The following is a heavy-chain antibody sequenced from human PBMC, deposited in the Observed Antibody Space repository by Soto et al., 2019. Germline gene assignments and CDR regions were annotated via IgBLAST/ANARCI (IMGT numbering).Heavy chain of an antibody. CDR1: GDSVSSNSAA. V-gene: IGHV6-1*01. CDR2: TYYRSKWYN. CDR3: ARVLQEKTYYDFWSGYYYGMDV. J-gene: IGHJ6*02. D-gene: IGHD3-3*01. Sequence: SQTLSLTCAISGDSVSSNSAAWNWIRQSPSRGLEWLGRTYYRSKWYNDYAVSVKSRITINPDTSKNQFSLQLNSVTPEDTAVYYCARVLQEKTYYDFWSGYYYGMDVWGQGTTVTVSS.